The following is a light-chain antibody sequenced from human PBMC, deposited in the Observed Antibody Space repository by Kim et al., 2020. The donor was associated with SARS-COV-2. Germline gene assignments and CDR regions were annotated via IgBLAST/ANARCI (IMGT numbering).Light chain of an antibody. CDR1: PVSLPTDHF. J-gene: IGLJ2*01. CDR3: LLSYSGFVV. V-gene: IGLV7-46*01. Sequence: GAVPLTCASSPVSLPTDHFPYCFQQKPGHAPRTLIYDIYIRQSFTPARFSASLLGGKPALTLSGAQPEDEAEYYCLLSYSGFVVFGGGTQLTVL. CDR2: DIY.